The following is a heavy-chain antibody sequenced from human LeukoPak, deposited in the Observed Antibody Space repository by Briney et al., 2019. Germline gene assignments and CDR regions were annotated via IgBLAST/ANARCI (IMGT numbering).Heavy chain of an antibody. Sequence: GGSLRLSCAASGFTFSSYGMNWVRQAPGKGLEWISYISTSGNTINYADSAKGRFTISRDNAKHSLYLQMNSLRAEDTALYYCATDRPRAGTVDYWGQGTLVTVSS. CDR2: ISTSGNTI. CDR3: ATDRPRAGTVDY. D-gene: IGHD1-7*01. V-gene: IGHV3-48*04. CDR1: GFTFSSYG. J-gene: IGHJ4*02.